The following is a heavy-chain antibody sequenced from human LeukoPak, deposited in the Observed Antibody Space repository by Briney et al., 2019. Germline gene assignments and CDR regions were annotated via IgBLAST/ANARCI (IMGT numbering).Heavy chain of an antibody. V-gene: IGHV4-61*02. Sequence: PSETLSLTCTVSGGSISSGSYYWSWIRQPAGKGLEWIGRIYTSGSTNYNPSLKSRVTISVDTSKNQFSLKLSSVTAADTAIYYCARADDDSLDYWGQGTLVTVSS. J-gene: IGHJ4*02. CDR2: IYTSGST. CDR3: ARADDDSLDY. CDR1: GGSISSGSYY. D-gene: IGHD3-3*01.